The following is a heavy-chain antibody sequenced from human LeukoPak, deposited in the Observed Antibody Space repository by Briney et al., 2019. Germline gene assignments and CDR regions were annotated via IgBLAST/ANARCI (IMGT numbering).Heavy chain of an antibody. V-gene: IGHV3-23*01. Sequence: PGGSLRLFCVASGFSFNNYAMNWVRQAPGKGLEWVSLIIGSSGTTFYADSVKGRFTISRDKSKSTLYLQMNSLRAEDTAVYYCAKGAYDYIEIAYFDYWGQGSLVTVSS. CDR1: GFSFNNYA. J-gene: IGHJ4*02. CDR3: AKGAYDYIEIAYFDY. CDR2: IIGSSGTT. D-gene: IGHD5-12*01.